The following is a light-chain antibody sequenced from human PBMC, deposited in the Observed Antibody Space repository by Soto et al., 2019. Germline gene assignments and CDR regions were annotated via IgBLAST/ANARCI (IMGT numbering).Light chain of an antibody. CDR1: SSDVGGYNY. V-gene: IGLV2-8*01. CDR3: RSSAGSDKCV. J-gene: IGLJ1*01. CDR2: EVR. Sequence: QSALTQPPSASGSPGQSVTISCTGTSSDVGGYNYVSWYQQHSGKAPKLIIYEVRERPSGVPDRFSGSKSGNTASLIVSGVQSEDEGGYYCRSSAGSDKCVFGTGTKVTVL.